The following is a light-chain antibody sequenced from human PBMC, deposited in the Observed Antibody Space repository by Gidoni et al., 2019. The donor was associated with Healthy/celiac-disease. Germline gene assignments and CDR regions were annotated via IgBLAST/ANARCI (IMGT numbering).Light chain of an antibody. V-gene: IGKV3-20*01. Sequence: EIVLTQSPGPLSLSPAERATLSCRASQSVSTSYFAGYQQKPGQAPRLLIYGASSRSTGIPDRFSGSGSATDFTLTISRLEPEDFAVYYCQQYGSSTGYTFGQGTKLEIK. J-gene: IGKJ2*01. CDR1: QSVSTSY. CDR2: GAS. CDR3: QQYGSSTGYT.